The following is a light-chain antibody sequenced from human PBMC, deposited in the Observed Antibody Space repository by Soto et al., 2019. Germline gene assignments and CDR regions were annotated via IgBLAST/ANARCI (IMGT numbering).Light chain of an antibody. CDR2: SNN. V-gene: IGLV1-44*01. CDR1: RSNIGTNT. CDR3: AAWDVSFVV. J-gene: IGLJ2*01. Sequence: QSVLTQPPSASGTPGQRVTISCSGSRSNIGTNTVTWYQQLPGMAPKLLIHSNNQRPSGVPDRFSGSKSGTSASLAISGLQSEDEADYYCAAWDVSFVVFGGGTKRTVL.